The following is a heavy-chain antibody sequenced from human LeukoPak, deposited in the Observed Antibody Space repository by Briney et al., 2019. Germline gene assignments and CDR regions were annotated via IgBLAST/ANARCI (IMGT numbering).Heavy chain of an antibody. D-gene: IGHD2/OR15-2a*01. CDR3: AKGPSLKWLPEKLSYFDY. CDR1: GFIFSDYA. Sequence: PGGSLRLSCAASGFIFSDYAMTWVRQAPGKGLEWVSDISGSGGTTYHAESVKGRFTISRDNSKNTLYLQMNSLRAEDTAVYYCAKGPSLKWLPEKLSYFDYWGQGTLVTVSS. CDR2: ISGSGGTT. V-gene: IGHV3-23*01. J-gene: IGHJ4*02.